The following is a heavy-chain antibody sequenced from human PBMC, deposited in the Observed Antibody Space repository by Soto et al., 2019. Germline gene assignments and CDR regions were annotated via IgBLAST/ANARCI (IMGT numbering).Heavy chain of an antibody. Sequence: EVQLVESGGGLVKPGGSLRLSCAASGFTFSNAWMSWVRQAPGKGLERVGRIKSKTDGGTTDYAAPVKGRFTISRDDSKNTLYLQMNSLKTEDTAVYYCTTFEDSGSYGMDVWGQGTTVTVSS. D-gene: IGHD1-26*01. CDR3: TTFEDSGSYGMDV. J-gene: IGHJ6*02. CDR1: GFTFSNAW. CDR2: IKSKTDGGTT. V-gene: IGHV3-15*01.